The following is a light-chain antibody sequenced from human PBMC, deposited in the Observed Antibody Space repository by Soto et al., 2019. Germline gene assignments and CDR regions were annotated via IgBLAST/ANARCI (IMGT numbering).Light chain of an antibody. Sequence: QSVLTQPPSASGTPGQRVTISCSGSSSNIGSNTVNWYQQLPGTAPKLLIYSNNQRPSGVPDRFSGSKSGTPASLAISGLQSEDEADYYCAAWDDSLNAVFGGGTKLTVL. CDR1: SSNIGSNT. V-gene: IGLV1-44*01. J-gene: IGLJ2*01. CDR3: AAWDDSLNAV. CDR2: SNN.